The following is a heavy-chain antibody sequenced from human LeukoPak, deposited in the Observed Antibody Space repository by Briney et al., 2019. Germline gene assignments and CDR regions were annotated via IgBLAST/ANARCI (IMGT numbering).Heavy chain of an antibody. CDR1: GGSISSYY. CDR3: ARASNIPSSRGAFDI. D-gene: IGHD2-2*01. CDR2: IYYSGST. V-gene: IGHV4-59*08. J-gene: IGHJ3*02. Sequence: SETLSLTCTVSGGSISSYYWSWIRQPPGKGLEWIGYIYYSGSTNYNPSLKSRVTISVDTSKNQFSLKLSSVTAADTAVYYCARASNIPSSRGAFDIWGQGTMITVSS.